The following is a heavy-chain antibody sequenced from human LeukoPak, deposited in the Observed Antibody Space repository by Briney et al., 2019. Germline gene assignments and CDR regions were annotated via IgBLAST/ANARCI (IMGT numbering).Heavy chain of an antibody. CDR2: ITDNGNT. Sequence: PLETLSLTCAVSGDSITSSSYYWAWIRQPPGTGLECIGGITDNGNTYYNESLKSRLSMSIDTSKNQFSLKLSSVTAADTAVYYCARASPILPHSHSKPFGELLPPPDYWGQGTLVTVSS. CDR1: GDSITSSSYY. D-gene: IGHD3-10*01. J-gene: IGHJ4*02. CDR3: ARASPILPHSHSKPFGELLPPPDY. V-gene: IGHV4-39*07.